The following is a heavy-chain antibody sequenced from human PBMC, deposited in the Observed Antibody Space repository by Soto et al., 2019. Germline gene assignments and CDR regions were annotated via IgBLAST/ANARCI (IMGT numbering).Heavy chain of an antibody. V-gene: IGHV3-23*01. Sequence: EVQLLESGGGLVQPGGSLRLSCAASGFIFSDYAMSWVRQAPGKGLEWVSSISGTGDSTYYADSVKGRFSISRDNSKSTQYVHMNSLRTEDTDVYFCAKAVVLLIAGGGRHFDYCGQGVLVTVSS. CDR2: ISGTGDST. CDR3: AKAVVLLIAGGGRHFDY. CDR1: GFIFSDYA. D-gene: IGHD6-13*01. J-gene: IGHJ4*02.